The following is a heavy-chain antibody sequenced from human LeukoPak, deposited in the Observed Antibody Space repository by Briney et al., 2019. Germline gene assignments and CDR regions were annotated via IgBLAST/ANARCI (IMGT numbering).Heavy chain of an antibody. Sequence: GGSLRLSCAASGFTFSSYAMSWVRQAPGKGLEWVSAISGSGGSTYYADSVKGRFTISRVNSKNTLYLQMNSLRAEDTAVYYCAKSIMITFGGVIALGDAFDIWGQGTMVTVSS. CDR3: AKSIMITFGGVIALGDAFDI. CDR1: GFTFSSYA. D-gene: IGHD3-16*02. J-gene: IGHJ3*02. CDR2: ISGSGGST. V-gene: IGHV3-23*01.